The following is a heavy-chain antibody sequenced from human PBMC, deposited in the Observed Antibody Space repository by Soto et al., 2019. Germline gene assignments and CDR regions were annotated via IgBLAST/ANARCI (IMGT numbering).Heavy chain of an antibody. V-gene: IGHV4-31*03. CDR2: IHYSGST. CDR1: GGSISSGGYY. Sequence: SETLSLTCTVSGGSISSGGYYWTWIRQHPGKGLEWIGYIHYSGSTYYNPSLKSRVTISVDTSKNQFSLKLSSVTAADTAVYYCAREKYYYGSGKDGMDVWGQGTTVTVS. J-gene: IGHJ6*02. D-gene: IGHD3-10*01. CDR3: AREKYYYGSGKDGMDV.